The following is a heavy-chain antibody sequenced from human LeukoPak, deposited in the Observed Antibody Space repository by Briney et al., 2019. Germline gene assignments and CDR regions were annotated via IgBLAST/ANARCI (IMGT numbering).Heavy chain of an antibody. J-gene: IGHJ3*02. CDR2: INPNSGGT. Sequence: ASVKVSCMASGYTFTGYYMHWVRQAPGQGLEWMGWINPNSGGTNYAQKFQGRVTMTRDTSISTAYMELSRLRSDDTAVYYCARDWRITMIVVGQTDAFDIWGQGTMVTVSS. CDR1: GYTFTGYY. CDR3: ARDWRITMIVVGQTDAFDI. D-gene: IGHD3-22*01. V-gene: IGHV1-2*02.